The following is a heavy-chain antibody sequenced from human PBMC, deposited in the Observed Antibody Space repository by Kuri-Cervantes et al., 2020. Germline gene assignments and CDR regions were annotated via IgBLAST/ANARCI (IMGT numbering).Heavy chain of an antibody. V-gene: IGHV4-61*02. CDR1: GGSISSGSSY. CDR3: ARGNGELGAFDI. D-gene: IGHD1-26*01. Sequence: SETLSLTCTVSGGSISSGSSYWSWIRQPAGRGLEWIGRIYISGTTNYNPSLRSRVTISIDTSKNQFSLNLSSVTAADTAMYYCARGNGELGAFDIWGQGTMVTVSS. J-gene: IGHJ3*02. CDR2: IYISGTT.